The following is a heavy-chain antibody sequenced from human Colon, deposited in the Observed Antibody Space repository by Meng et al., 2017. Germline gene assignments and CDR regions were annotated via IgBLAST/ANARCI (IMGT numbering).Heavy chain of an antibody. CDR2: IYYSGST. D-gene: IGHD5-12*01. CDR1: GGSVISNSSY. Sequence: VQTNDPGPGLFRPSETLSLICTVSGGSVISNSSYWSWIRQPPGKGLEWIGFIYYSGSTNYNPSLKSRVTISVDTSKNQFSLKVSSVTAADTAVYYCARDSGYDKNWFDPWGQGTLVTVSS. V-gene: IGHV4-61*01. J-gene: IGHJ5*02. CDR3: ARDSGYDKNWFDP.